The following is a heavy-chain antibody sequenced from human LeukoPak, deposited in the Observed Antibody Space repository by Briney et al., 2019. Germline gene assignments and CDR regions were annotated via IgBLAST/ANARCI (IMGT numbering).Heavy chain of an antibody. J-gene: IGHJ4*02. CDR1: GGTFSIYA. CDR2: IIPIFGTA. D-gene: IGHD5-24*01. V-gene: IGHV1-69*06. Sequence: VASVKVSCKASGGTFSIYAISWVRQAPGQGLEWMGRIIPIFGTANYAQKFQGRVTITADKSTSTAYMELSSLRSEDTAVYYCARRRDGYNYEFDYWGQGTLVTVSS. CDR3: ARRRDGYNYEFDY.